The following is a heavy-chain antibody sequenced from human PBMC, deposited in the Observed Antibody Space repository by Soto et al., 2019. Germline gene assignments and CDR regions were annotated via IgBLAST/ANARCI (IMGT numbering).Heavy chain of an antibody. CDR2: INPNGGGT. Sequence: VASVKVSCKASGYTFTGYYIHWARQAPGQGLEWMGWINPNGGGTNYAQNFQGRVTMTSDTSMRTAFMELSRLRSDDTAVYYCARVWFGAIEFDYWGQGTPVTVSS. CDR3: ARVWFGAIEFDY. D-gene: IGHD3-10*01. V-gene: IGHV1-2*02. CDR1: GYTFTGYY. J-gene: IGHJ4*02.